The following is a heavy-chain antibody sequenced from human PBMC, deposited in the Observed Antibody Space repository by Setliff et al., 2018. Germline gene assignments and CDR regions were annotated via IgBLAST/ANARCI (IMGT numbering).Heavy chain of an antibody. CDR2: IIPNFRTT. CDR1: GYTFTTYA. CDR3: AREEVIVMTVNNYYYYMDV. J-gene: IGHJ6*03. V-gene: IGHV1-69*05. Sequence: SVKVSCKASGYTFTTYAMSWMRQAPGQGLEWMGWIIPNFRTTSYAQKFQGRVTISTDESTMTAYMELNSLRPEDTAMYYCAREEVIVMTVNNYYYYMDVWGKGTTVTVSS. D-gene: IGHD2-21*02.